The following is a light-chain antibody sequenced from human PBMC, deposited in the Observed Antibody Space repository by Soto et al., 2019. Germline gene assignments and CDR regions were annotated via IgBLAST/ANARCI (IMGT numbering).Light chain of an antibody. J-gene: IGKJ2*03. CDR3: QQSYTFPYS. Sequence: DIQMTQSPSSLSASVGDRVTITCRASQSIRRYLNWYQQKPGKAPKLLSYSTSNLQSGVPSRVSGSGSGTDFPLTISILQPEDVASYHCQQSYTFPYSFGQGTKLEIK. CDR2: STS. V-gene: IGKV1-39*01. CDR1: QSIRRY.